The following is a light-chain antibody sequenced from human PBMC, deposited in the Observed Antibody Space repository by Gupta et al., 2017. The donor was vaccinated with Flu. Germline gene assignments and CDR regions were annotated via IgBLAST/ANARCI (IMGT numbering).Light chain of an antibody. CDR2: RVS. V-gene: IGLV2-8*01. J-gene: IGLJ3*02. Sequence: QSALTQPPSASGSPGQSVTISCTGTNNDIGGYNHVSWYQHHPGKAPKLIISRVSERPSGVPDRFSGSKSGNTASLTVSGLQAEDEADYYCSSNGGSSSWVFGGGTKLTVL. CDR1: NNDIGGYNH. CDR3: SSNGGSSSWV.